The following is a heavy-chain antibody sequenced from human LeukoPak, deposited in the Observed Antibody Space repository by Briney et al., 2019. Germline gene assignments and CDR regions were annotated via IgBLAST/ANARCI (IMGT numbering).Heavy chain of an antibody. CDR1: GYTFTSYD. CDR2: MNPNSGNT. CDR3: AREGSSWYYYYYYMGV. Sequence: ASVKVSCKASGYTFTSYDINWVPQATGQGLEWMGWMNPNSGNTGYAQKFQGRVTMTRNTSISTAYMELSSLRSEDTAVYYCAREGSSWYYYYYYMGVWGKGTTVTVSS. D-gene: IGHD6-13*01. J-gene: IGHJ6*03. V-gene: IGHV1-8*01.